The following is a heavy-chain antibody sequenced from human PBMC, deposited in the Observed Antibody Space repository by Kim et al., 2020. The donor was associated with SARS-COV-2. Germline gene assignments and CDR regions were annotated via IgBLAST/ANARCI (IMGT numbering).Heavy chain of an antibody. CDR2: IYYSGST. CDR3: ARGGKSSIAAPPDAFDI. J-gene: IGHJ3*02. CDR1: GGSISSYY. V-gene: IGHV4-59*13. D-gene: IGHD6-6*01. Sequence: SETLSLTCTVSGGSISSYYWSWIRQPPGKGLEWIGYIYYSGSTNYNPSLKSRVTISVDTSKNQFSLKLSSVTAADTAVYYCARGGKSSIAAPPDAFDIWGQGTMVTVSS.